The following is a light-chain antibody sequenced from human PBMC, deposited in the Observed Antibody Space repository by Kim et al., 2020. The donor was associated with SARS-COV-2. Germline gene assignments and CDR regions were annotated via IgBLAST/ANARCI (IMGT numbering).Light chain of an antibody. CDR1: QSVTSDY. J-gene: IGKJ2*01. Sequence: LSPGESATPSCRASQSVTSDYLAWYQQKPGRPPRLLISGASSRATGIPDRFSGSGSGTDFTLAISRLETEDFAVYYCQQYGNSPYTFGQGTKLEI. CDR2: GAS. CDR3: QQYGNSPYT. V-gene: IGKV3-20*01.